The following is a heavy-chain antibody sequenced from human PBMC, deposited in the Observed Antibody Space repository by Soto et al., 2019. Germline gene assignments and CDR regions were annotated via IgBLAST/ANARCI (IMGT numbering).Heavy chain of an antibody. Sequence: GSLRLSCAASGFTFSSYAMSWVRQAPVKGLEWVSAISGSGGSTYYADSVKGRFTISRDNSKNTLYLQMNSLRAEDTAVYYCAKTKYSGYDRGYFDYWGQGTLVTVSS. CDR1: GFTFSSYA. D-gene: IGHD5-12*01. CDR3: AKTKYSGYDRGYFDY. V-gene: IGHV3-23*01. CDR2: ISGSGGST. J-gene: IGHJ4*02.